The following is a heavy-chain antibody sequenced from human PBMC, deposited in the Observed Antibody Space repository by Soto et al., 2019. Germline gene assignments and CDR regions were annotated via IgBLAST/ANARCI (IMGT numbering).Heavy chain of an antibody. J-gene: IGHJ3*02. CDR3: ARGSLQKSGYYRRRDASDI. D-gene: IGHD3-3*01. V-gene: IGHV1-8*01. CDR1: GYTFASCY. CDR2: MNPNSGNT. Sequence: SVEVCCEAPGYTFASCYMNSARHATKQGLEWMGWMNPNSGNTGYAQKFQGRVTMTRNTSISTAYMELSSLRSEDTVVYYCARGSLQKSGYYRRRDASDIWRKRTMVTVS.